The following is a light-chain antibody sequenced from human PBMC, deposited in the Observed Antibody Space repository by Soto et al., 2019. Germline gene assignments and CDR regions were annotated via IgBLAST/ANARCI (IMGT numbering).Light chain of an antibody. J-gene: IGLJ2*01. CDR2: EGS. CDR3: CSYAGGSTLL. CDR1: SSDIGKYNL. V-gene: IGLV2-23*01. Sequence: QSALTQSASVSGSPGKSITISCTGTSSDIGKYNLVSWYQQRPGRAPKLMIYEGSKRPSGVSNRFSGSKSGNTASLTISGVQVEDEAEYYCCSYAGGSTLLFGGGTKLTVL.